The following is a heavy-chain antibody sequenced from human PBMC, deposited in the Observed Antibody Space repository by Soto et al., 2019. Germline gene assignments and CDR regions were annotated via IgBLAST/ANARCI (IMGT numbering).Heavy chain of an antibody. D-gene: IGHD6-19*01. CDR1: GFTFSSYS. CDR2: ISSSSSYM. CDR3: ARDVSSGWDFDY. Sequence: EVQLVESGGGLVKPGGSLRLSCAASGFTFSSYSMNWVRQAPGKGLEWVSSISSSSSYMYYADSVKGRFTISRDNAKNSLYLQMNSLRAEDTAVYYCARDVSSGWDFDYWGQGTLVTVSS. V-gene: IGHV3-21*01. J-gene: IGHJ4*02.